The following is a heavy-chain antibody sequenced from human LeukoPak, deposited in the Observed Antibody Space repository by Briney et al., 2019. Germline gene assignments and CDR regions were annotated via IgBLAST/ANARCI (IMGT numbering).Heavy chain of an antibody. Sequence: SETLSLTCTLSDGSISNYYWNWIRQPPGKGLEWIGYIYYTGSTNYNPSLKSRVTMFVDMSKNQFSLRLSSVTAADTAVYYCARHRAYSSSSPFDYWGQGTLVTVSS. CDR2: IYYTGST. J-gene: IGHJ4*02. CDR1: DGSISNYY. CDR3: ARHRAYSSSSPFDY. V-gene: IGHV4-59*08. D-gene: IGHD6-6*01.